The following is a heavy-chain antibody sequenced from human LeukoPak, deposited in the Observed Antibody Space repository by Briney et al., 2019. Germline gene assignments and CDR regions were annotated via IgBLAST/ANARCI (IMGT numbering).Heavy chain of an antibody. Sequence: PGGSLRLSCAASGFTFSSYSMNWVRQAPGKGLEWVAAISTTSGNIYYADSVKGRFTISRDNAKNSLYLQMNSLRVEDTALYYCARRAPSHDFDDWGQGTLVTVSS. J-gene: IGHJ4*02. CDR2: ISTTSGNI. CDR1: GFTFSSYS. CDR3: ARRAPSHDFDD. V-gene: IGHV3-21*01.